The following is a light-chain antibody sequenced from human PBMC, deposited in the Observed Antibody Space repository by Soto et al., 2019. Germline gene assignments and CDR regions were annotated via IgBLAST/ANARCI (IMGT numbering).Light chain of an antibody. J-gene: IGLJ1*01. CDR2: SNN. CDR3: AAWDASLNGYV. V-gene: IGLV1-44*01. CDR1: SSNIGNYP. Sequence: QSAVTQPPSASGTPGQRVTISCSGSSSNIGNYPVNWYQQLPGTAPKLLISSNNQRPSGVPDRFSGSKSGTSASLAISGLQSEDEADYYCAAWDASLNGYVFGTGTKLTVL.